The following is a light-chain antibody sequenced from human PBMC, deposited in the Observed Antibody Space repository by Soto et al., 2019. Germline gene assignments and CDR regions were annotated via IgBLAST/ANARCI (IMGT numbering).Light chain of an antibody. Sequence: EVVLTQSPGTLSLSAGETATLSCRASQSVTTGYLAWFKHKPGQAPRLLIYGATRRATGAPARFSGSGSGTDFTLTISRLEPEDFAVYYCQQYDTTPWTFGQGTRVESK. J-gene: IGKJ1*01. CDR2: GAT. CDR1: QSVTTGY. V-gene: IGKV3-20*01. CDR3: QQYDTTPWT.